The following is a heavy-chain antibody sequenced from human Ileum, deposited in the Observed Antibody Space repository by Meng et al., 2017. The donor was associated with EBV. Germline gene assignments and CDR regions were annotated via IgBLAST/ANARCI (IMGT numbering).Heavy chain of an antibody. CDR1: GGSNSRRDW. J-gene: IGHJ4*02. CDR3: ASSDYYRSDY. D-gene: IGHD3-22*01. CDR2: TSHSGST. Sequence: QVHLQEWGPGLVKPSVTLSPTCAGSGGSNSRRDWWSWVRQPPGKGLEWIGETSHSGSTNYSPSLKSRVTISLDKSKNQLSLKLNSVTAADTAVYYCASSDYYRSDYWGQGTLVTVSS. V-gene: IGHV4-4*02.